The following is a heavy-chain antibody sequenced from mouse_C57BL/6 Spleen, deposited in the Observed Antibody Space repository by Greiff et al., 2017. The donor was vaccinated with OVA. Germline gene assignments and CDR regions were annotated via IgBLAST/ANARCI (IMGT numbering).Heavy chain of an antibody. D-gene: IGHD1-1*01. Sequence: QVHVKQSGPGLVQPSQSLSITCTVSGFSFTSYGVHWVRQSPGKGLEWLGVIWRGGSTDYNAAFMSRLSITKDNSKSQVFFKMNSLQADDTAIYYCAIYGSSYDAMDYWGQGTSVTVSS. J-gene: IGHJ4*01. CDR1: GFSFTSYG. CDR2: IWRGGST. CDR3: AIYGSSYDAMDY. V-gene: IGHV2-5*01.